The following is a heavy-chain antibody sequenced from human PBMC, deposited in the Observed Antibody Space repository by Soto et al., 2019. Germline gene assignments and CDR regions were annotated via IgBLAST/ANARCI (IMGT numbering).Heavy chain of an antibody. J-gene: IGHJ5*02. Sequence: ASVKVSCKASGYTFTSYGISWVRQAPGQGLEWMGWISAYNGNTNYAQKLQGRVTMTTDTSTSTAYMELRSLRSDDTAVYYCARGYCSGGSCETWFDPWGQGTLVTVSS. V-gene: IGHV1-18*01. CDR3: ARGYCSGGSCETWFDP. CDR2: ISAYNGNT. D-gene: IGHD2-15*01. CDR1: GYTFTSYG.